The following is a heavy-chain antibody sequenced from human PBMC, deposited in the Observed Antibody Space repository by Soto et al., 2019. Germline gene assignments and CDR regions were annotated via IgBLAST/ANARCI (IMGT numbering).Heavy chain of an antibody. CDR2: ITWNSNVI. CDR1: GFTFDDYA. V-gene: IGHV3-9*01. Sequence: DVQLVESGGGLVQPGRSLRLSCAASGFTFDDYAMHWVRRVPGKGLEWVSSITWNSNVIGYADSVKGRFTISRDNAKNSLYLQMNSLRPEDTALYYCAKGGPDAFCGGGRCYFDYWGQGALVTVSS. CDR3: AKGGPDAFCGGGRCYFDY. J-gene: IGHJ4*02. D-gene: IGHD2-15*01.